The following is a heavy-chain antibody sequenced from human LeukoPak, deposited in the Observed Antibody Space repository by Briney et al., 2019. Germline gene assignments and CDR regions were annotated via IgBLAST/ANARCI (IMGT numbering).Heavy chain of an antibody. J-gene: IGHJ4*02. CDR2: IYYSGST. Sequence: PSETLSLTCTVSGGSISSYYWSWIRQPPGKGLEWIGYIYYSGSTNYNPSLKSRVTISVDTSKNQFSLKLSSVTAADTAVYYCATMVRGVFDFDYWGQGTLVTVSS. D-gene: IGHD3-10*01. CDR3: ATMVRGVFDFDY. V-gene: IGHV4-59*08. CDR1: GGSISSYY.